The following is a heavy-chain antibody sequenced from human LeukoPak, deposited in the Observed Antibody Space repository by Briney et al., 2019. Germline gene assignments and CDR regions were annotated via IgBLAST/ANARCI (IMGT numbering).Heavy chain of an antibody. J-gene: IGHJ4*02. Sequence: PGGSLRLSCAASGFTFSSYAMSWVRQAPGKGLEWVSAISGSGGSTYYADSVKGRFTIFRDNSKNTLYLQMNSLRAEDTAVYYCAKDMDYYDSSGYTPSEAYFDYWGQGTLVTVSS. CDR3: AKDMDYYDSSGYTPSEAYFDY. V-gene: IGHV3-23*01. CDR2: ISGSGGST. D-gene: IGHD3-22*01. CDR1: GFTFSSYA.